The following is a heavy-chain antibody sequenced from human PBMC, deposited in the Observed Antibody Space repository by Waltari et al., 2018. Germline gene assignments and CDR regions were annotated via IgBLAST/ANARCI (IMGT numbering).Heavy chain of an antibody. V-gene: IGHV4-34*01. CDR2: INHSGSN. J-gene: IGHJ4*02. Sequence: QVQLQQWGAGLLKPSETLSLTCAVYGGSFSGYYWSWIRQPPGKGLEWIGEINHSGSNNYNPFLKSRVTISVDTSKNQFSLKLSSVTAADTAVYYCARSRVGVVRGYFDYWGQGTLVTVSS. CDR3: ARSRVGVVRGYFDY. D-gene: IGHD3-3*01. CDR1: GGSFSGYY.